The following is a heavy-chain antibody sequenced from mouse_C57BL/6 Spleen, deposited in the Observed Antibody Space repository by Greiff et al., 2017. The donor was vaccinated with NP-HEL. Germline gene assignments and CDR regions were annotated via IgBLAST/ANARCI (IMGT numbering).Heavy chain of an antibody. CDR1: GYTFTSYW. CDR2: IHPNSGST. V-gene: IGHV1-64*01. D-gene: IGHD1-1*01. J-gene: IGHJ2*01. Sequence: QVQLQQPGAELVKPGASVTLSCPASGYTFTSYWMHWVKQRPGQGLEWIGMIHPNSGSTNYNEKFKSKATLTVDKSSSTAYMQLSSLTSEDSAVYYCAIITTVVGGFDYWGQGTTLTVSS. CDR3: AIITTVVGGFDY.